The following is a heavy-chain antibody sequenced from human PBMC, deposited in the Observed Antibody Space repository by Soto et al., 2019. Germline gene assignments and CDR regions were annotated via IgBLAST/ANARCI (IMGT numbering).Heavy chain of an antibody. CDR1: GASLSRYY. D-gene: IGHD1-26*01. CDR3: VRDGTNNLRDRFEP. J-gene: IGHJ5*02. Sequence: PSETLSLTCNVSGASLSRYYWSWIRQAPGKGLEWIWRIYATGDTDYNPSLKSRISMSVDMSKKQFSLTLRSVTAEDTAIYYCVRDGTNNLRDRFEPWGRGILVTVSS. V-gene: IGHV4-4*07. CDR2: IYATGDT.